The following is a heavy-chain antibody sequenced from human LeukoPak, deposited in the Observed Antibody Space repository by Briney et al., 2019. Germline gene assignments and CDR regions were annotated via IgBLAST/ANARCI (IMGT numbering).Heavy chain of an antibody. CDR2: IYYSGST. CDR1: GGSISSSSYY. Sequence: PSETLSLTCTVSGGSISSSSYYWGWIRQPPGKGLEWIGSIYYSGSTYYNPSLKSRVTISVDTSKNQFSLKLSSVTAADTAVYYCARRPITFGGVTPFDYWGQGTLVTVSS. V-gene: IGHV4-39*01. D-gene: IGHD3-16*01. J-gene: IGHJ4*02. CDR3: ARRPITFGGVTPFDY.